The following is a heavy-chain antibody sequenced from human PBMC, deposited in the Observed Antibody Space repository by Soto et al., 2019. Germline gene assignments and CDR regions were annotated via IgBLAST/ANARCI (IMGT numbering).Heavy chain of an antibody. D-gene: IGHD7-27*01. CDR2: ISYDGSNK. Sequence: QVQLVESGGGVVQPGRSLRLSCAASGFTFSSYGMHWVRQAPGKGLEWVAVISYDGSNKYYADSVKGRFTIPRDNSKNTLYLQMNSLRAEDTAVYYCAKDRPNWGAFDYWGQGTLVTVSS. J-gene: IGHJ4*02. CDR3: AKDRPNWGAFDY. V-gene: IGHV3-30*18. CDR1: GFTFSSYG.